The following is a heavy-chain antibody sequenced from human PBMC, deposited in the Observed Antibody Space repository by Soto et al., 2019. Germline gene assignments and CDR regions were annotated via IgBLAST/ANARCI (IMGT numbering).Heavy chain of an antibody. CDR3: ARDWIAVAGTNAFDI. CDR2: IIPIFGTA. Sequence: SVKVSCKASGGTFSGYAISWVRQAPGQGLEWMGGIIPIFGTANYAQKFQGRVTITADESTSTAYMELSSLTPEDTAVYYCARDWIAVAGTNAFDIWGQGTMVTVSS. D-gene: IGHD6-19*01. J-gene: IGHJ3*02. V-gene: IGHV1-69*13. CDR1: GGTFSGYA.